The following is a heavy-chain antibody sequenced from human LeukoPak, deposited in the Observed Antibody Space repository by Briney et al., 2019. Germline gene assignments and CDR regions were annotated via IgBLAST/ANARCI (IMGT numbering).Heavy chain of an antibody. CDR3: ARDSRATGVHEY. CDR1: GFTFSSYA. Sequence: GGSLRLSCAASGFTFSSYAMSWVRQAPGKGLEWVSAISGSGGSTYYADSVKGRFTISRDNSKNTLYLQMNSLRAEDTAVYYCARDSRATGVHEYWGQGTLVTVSS. V-gene: IGHV3-23*01. CDR2: ISGSGGST. J-gene: IGHJ4*02. D-gene: IGHD1-1*01.